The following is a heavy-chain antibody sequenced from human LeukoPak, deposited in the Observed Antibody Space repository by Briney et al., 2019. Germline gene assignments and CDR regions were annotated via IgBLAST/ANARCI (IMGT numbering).Heavy chain of an antibody. J-gene: IGHJ4*02. Sequence: RSLRLSSAASGFTVSSNYMSWVRQAPGKGLEWVSVIYSGGSTYYADSVRGRFTISRDNSKNTLYLQMNNLRAEDTAVYYCARSPPHYGDYTFDYWGQGTLVTVSS. CDR2: IYSGGST. D-gene: IGHD4-17*01. CDR3: ARSPPHYGDYTFDY. CDR1: GFTVSSNY. V-gene: IGHV3-53*01.